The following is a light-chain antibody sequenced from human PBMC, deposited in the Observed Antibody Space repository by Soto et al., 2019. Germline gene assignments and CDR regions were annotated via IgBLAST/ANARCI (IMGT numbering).Light chain of an antibody. J-gene: IGKJ2*01. CDR2: GAS. V-gene: IGKV3-15*01. Sequence: EIVMTQSPATLSVSPGERATLSFRSSPSVSSNLAWYQQKPGQAPRLLIYGASTRATGIPARFSGSGSGTEFTLTISSLQSEDFAVYYCQQYNNWPYTFGQGTKLEIK. CDR3: QQYNNWPYT. CDR1: PSVSSN.